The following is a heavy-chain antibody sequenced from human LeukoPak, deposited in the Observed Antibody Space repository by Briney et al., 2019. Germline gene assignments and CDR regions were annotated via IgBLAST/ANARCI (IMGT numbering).Heavy chain of an antibody. D-gene: IGHD3-3*01. Sequence: PGGSLRLPCAASGFTFSGSAMHWVRQASGKGLERVGRIRSKANSYATAYAASVKGRFTISRDDSKNTAYLQMNSLKTEDTAVYYCTKNYDFWSGYRSGDYYGMDVWGQGTTVTVSS. J-gene: IGHJ6*02. CDR3: TKNYDFWSGYRSGDYYGMDV. V-gene: IGHV3-73*01. CDR2: IRSKANSYAT. CDR1: GFTFSGSA.